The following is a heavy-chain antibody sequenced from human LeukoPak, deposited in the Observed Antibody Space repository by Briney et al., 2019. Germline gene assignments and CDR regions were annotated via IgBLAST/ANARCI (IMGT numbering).Heavy chain of an antibody. J-gene: IGHJ4*02. CDR2: ITDTGGST. CDR1: GFTFSNYA. CDR3: TRDPDTSSKVDF. D-gene: IGHD5-18*01. V-gene: IGHV3-23*01. Sequence: GGSLRLSCAASGFTFSNYAMSWVRQAPGKGLEWVSTITDTGGSTYSADSVKGRFTISRDNSKNTLYLQMNSLRAEDTAVYFCTRDPDTSSKVDFWGQGTLVTVSS.